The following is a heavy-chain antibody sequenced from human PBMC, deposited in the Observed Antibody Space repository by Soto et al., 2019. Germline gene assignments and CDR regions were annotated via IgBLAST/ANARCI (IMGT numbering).Heavy chain of an antibody. D-gene: IGHD3-22*01. CDR1: GFTFSSYS. CDR3: ARGDGSSGYYLGRWDY. J-gene: IGHJ4*02. CDR2: ISSSSSYI. V-gene: IGHV3-21*01. Sequence: EVQLVESGGGLVKPGGSLRLSCAASGFTFSSYSMNWVRQAPGKGLEWVSSISSSSSYIYYADSVKGRFTISRDNAKNSLYLQMNSLRAEDTAVYYCARGDGSSGYYLGRWDYWGQGTLVTVSS.